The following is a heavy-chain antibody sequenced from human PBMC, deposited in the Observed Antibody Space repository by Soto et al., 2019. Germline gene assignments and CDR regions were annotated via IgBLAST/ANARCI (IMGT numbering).Heavy chain of an antibody. CDR1: GGSISSGGYS. J-gene: IGHJ5*02. Sequence: SETLSLTCAVSGGSISSGGYSWSWIRQPPGKGLEWIGYIYHSGSTYYNPSLKSRVTISVDTSKNQFSLKLSSVTAADTAVYYCAAQPDDLAAGWFDPWGQGTLVTVSS. V-gene: IGHV4-30-2*01. D-gene: IGHD6-13*01. CDR2: IYHSGST. CDR3: AAQPDDLAAGWFDP.